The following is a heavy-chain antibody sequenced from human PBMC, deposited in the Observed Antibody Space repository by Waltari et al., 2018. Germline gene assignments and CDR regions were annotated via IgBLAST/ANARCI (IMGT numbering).Heavy chain of an antibody. J-gene: IGHJ4*02. CDR1: GFTFSNAW. D-gene: IGHD2-15*01. CDR3: TTDSWWGDY. V-gene: IGHV3-15*01. Sequence: EVQLVESGGGLVKPGGSLRLSCAASGFTFSNAWMSWVRQAPGKGLEWVGRIKGKADGGAREGGAPVKGRFTISRDDSKNTLYLQMNSLKTEDTAVYYCTTDSWWGDYWGQGTLVTVSS. CDR2: IKGKADGGAR.